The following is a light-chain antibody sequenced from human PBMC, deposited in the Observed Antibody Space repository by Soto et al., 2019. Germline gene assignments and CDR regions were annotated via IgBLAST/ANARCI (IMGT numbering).Light chain of an antibody. V-gene: IGKV3-20*01. J-gene: IGKJ5*01. Sequence: EIVLTQSPGTLSLSPGEGATLSCRASQSLTNVFLAWYQQKPGQAPRLLIYGASRRATGIPDRFSGSGSGTDFTLTISRLEPEDFAVYFCHQYATSPYTFGQGTRLE. CDR3: HQYATSPYT. CDR2: GAS. CDR1: QSLTNVF.